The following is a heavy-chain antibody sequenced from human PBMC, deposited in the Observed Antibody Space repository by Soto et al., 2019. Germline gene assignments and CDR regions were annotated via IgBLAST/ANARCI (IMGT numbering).Heavy chain of an antibody. CDR1: GFSLSTSGVG. D-gene: IGHD2-2*01. Sequence: QITLKESGPTLMEPTQTLTLTCTFSGFSLSTSGVGVGWIRQPPGKALECLALIYWDDDKRYNPSLKSSLTTTNDTSKNPVVLTITSMDPVYTATYYCTHRKYHQGGGLSWDVGYFDYSGQGSLVTVTS. CDR3: THRKYHQGGGLSWDVGYFDY. CDR2: IYWDDDK. V-gene: IGHV2-5*02. J-gene: IGHJ4*02.